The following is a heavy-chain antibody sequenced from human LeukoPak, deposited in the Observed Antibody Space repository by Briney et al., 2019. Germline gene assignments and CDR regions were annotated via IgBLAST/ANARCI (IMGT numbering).Heavy chain of an antibody. D-gene: IGHD4-17*01. CDR1: GFTFSSYG. CDR3: AKGQTTDRYYYYYYGMDV. CDR2: ISYDGSNK. V-gene: IGHV3-30*18. Sequence: GGSLRLSRAASGFTFSSYGMHWVRQAPGKGLEWVAVISYDGSNKYYADSVKGRFTISRDNSKNTLYLQMNSLRAEDTAVYYCAKGQTTDRYYYYYYGMDVWGKGTTVTVSS. J-gene: IGHJ6*04.